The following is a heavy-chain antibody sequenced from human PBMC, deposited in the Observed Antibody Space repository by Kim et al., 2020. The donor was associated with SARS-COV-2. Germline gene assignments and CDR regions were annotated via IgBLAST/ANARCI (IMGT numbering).Heavy chain of an antibody. CDR3: ARLAAASDGWFDP. CDR2: IYYSGST. Sequence: SETLSLTCTVSGGSISSYYWSWIRQPPGKGLEWIGYIYYSGSTNYNPSLKSRVTISVDTSKNQFSLKLSSVTAADTAVYYCARLAAASDGWFDPWGQGTLVTVSS. J-gene: IGHJ5*02. V-gene: IGHV4-59*01. D-gene: IGHD6-13*01. CDR1: GGSISSYY.